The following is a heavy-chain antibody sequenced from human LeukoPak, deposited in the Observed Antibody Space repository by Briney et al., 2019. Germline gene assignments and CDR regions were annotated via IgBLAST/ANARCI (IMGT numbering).Heavy chain of an antibody. J-gene: IGHJ6*02. CDR1: GYTFTNYG. D-gene: IGHD3-3*01. CDR2: ISAYNGNT. V-gene: IGHV1-18*01. Sequence: ASVKVSCKASGYTFTNYGITWVRQAPGQGLEWMGWISAYNGNTNYAQKLQGRVTMTTDTSTSTAYMELRSLRSDDTAVYYCARVYYDFWSGYSSYGMDVWGQGTTVTVSS. CDR3: ARVYYDFWSGYSSYGMDV.